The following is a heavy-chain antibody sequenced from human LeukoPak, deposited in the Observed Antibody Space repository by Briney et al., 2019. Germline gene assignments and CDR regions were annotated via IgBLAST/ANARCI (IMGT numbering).Heavy chain of an antibody. J-gene: IGHJ3*02. Sequence: GGSLRLSCAASGFTFSSYWMSWVRQAPGKGLEWVSAISGSGGSTYYADSVKGRFTISRDNSKNTLYLQMNSLRAEDTAVYYCAKELKIAVVGTVAFDIWGQGTMVTVSS. CDR1: GFTFSSYW. CDR2: ISGSGGST. D-gene: IGHD6-13*01. CDR3: AKELKIAVVGTVAFDI. V-gene: IGHV3-23*01.